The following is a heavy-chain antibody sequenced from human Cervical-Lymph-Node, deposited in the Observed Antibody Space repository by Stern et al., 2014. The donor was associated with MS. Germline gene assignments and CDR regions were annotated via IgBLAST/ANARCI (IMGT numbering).Heavy chain of an antibody. Sequence: EVQLVQSGAEVKQPGESLKISCKGSGYNFGDYWIGWVRQKPGKGLEWMGTIVPADSDSRYSPSFEGQVTISADESISTAFLQSSSLKASDTGIYYCARHQPAATFAMDVWGQGTTVIVSS. D-gene: IGHD2-2*01. V-gene: IGHV5-51*01. J-gene: IGHJ6*02. CDR1: GYNFGDYW. CDR2: IVPADSDS. CDR3: ARHQPAATFAMDV.